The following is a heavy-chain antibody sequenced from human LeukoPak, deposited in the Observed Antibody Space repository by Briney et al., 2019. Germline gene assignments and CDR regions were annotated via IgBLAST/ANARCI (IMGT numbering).Heavy chain of an antibody. CDR1: GYTFTSYY. Sequence: ASVKVSCKASGYTFTSYYMHWVLQAPGQGLEWMGIINPSGGSTSYAQKFQGRVTMTRDMSTSTVYMELSSLRSEDTAVYYCARGPSEVRFLEWSPEAWFDPWGQGTLVTVSS. CDR3: ARGPSEVRFLEWSPEAWFDP. V-gene: IGHV1-46*01. J-gene: IGHJ5*02. D-gene: IGHD3-3*01. CDR2: INPSGGST.